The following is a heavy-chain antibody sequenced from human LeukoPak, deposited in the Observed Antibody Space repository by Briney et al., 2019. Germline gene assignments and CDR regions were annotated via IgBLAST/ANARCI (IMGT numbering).Heavy chain of an antibody. CDR2: IYSGGST. V-gene: IGHV3-66*01. D-gene: IGHD3-22*01. J-gene: IGHJ4*02. CDR3: ARGGSYFDISGYYFY. Sequence: GGSLRLSCAASGFTVGSNTMSWVRQAPGKGLEWVSIIYSGGSTSYADSVKGRFTISRDNSKNTLYLQMNSLRTEDTAVYYCARGGSYFDISGYYFYWGQGTLVTVTS. CDR1: GFTVGSNT.